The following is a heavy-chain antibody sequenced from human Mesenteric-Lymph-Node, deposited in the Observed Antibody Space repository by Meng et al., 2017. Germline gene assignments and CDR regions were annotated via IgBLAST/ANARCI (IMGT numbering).Heavy chain of an antibody. V-gene: IGHV3-7*01. CDR2: IKEDSSET. D-gene: IGHD3-3*01. J-gene: IGHJ6*02. CDR3: ARIVHFGMAHYGMDV. CDR1: GFTFSTYW. Sequence: GESLKISCAASGFTFSTYWVTWVRQAPGKGLEWVANIKEDSSETSYVDSVRGRFTISRDNAKNSLYLEMNSLRAEDTAVYFCARIVHFGMAHYGMDVWGQGTTVTVSS.